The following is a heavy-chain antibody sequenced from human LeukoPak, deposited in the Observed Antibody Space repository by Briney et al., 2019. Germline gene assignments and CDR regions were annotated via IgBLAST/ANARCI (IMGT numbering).Heavy chain of an antibody. V-gene: IGHV4-39*01. Sequence: SETLSLTCTVSDASISSTDYYWGWIRQPPGKGLEWIGSMYYRGSTYYNPSLKSRVTISVDTSENQLSLKLSSVTAADTAVYYCARQGVDIVVVEYWGQGTLLTVSS. CDR3: ARQGVDIVVVEY. CDR2: MYYRGST. J-gene: IGHJ4*02. CDR1: DASISSTDYY. D-gene: IGHD2-21*01.